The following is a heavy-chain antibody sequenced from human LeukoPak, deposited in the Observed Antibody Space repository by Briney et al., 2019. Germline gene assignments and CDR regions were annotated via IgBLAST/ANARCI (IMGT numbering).Heavy chain of an antibody. CDR2: IYPGDSDT. J-gene: IGHJ4*02. Sequence: GESLQISCKGSGYSFTSYWIGWVRQMPGKGLEWMGIIYPGDSDTRYSPSFQGQVTIPADKSISTAYLQWSSLKASDTAMYYCARIITMVRGVPYCFDYWGQGTLVTVSS. CDR3: ARIITMVRGVPYCFDY. V-gene: IGHV5-51*01. CDR1: GYSFTSYW. D-gene: IGHD3-10*01.